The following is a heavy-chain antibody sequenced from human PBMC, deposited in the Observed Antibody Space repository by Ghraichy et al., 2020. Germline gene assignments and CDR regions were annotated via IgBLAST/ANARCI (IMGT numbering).Heavy chain of an antibody. CDR3: AKDQSRVGADYYYYGMDV. D-gene: IGHD1-26*01. CDR1: GFTFSSYA. J-gene: IGHJ6*02. V-gene: IGHV3-23*01. Sequence: GESLNISCAASGFTFSSYAMSWVRLAPGKGLEWVSAISGSGGSTYYADSVKGRFTISRDNSKNTLYLQMNSLRAEDTAVYYCAKDQSRVGADYYYYGMDVWGQGTTVTVSS. CDR2: ISGSGGST.